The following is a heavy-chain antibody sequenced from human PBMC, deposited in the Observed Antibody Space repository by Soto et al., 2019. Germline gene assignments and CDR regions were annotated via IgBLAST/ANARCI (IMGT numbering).Heavy chain of an antibody. CDR2: IWYDGSNK. CDR3: ARESAGRRRERDPVWWHDDAFDV. D-gene: IGHD5-12*01. J-gene: IGHJ3*01. V-gene: IGHV3-33*01. Sequence: QVQLVESGGGVVQPGRSLRLSCAASGFTFSSYGMHWVRPAPGKGLEWVAVIWYDGSNKYYADSVKGRFTLSRDNSKNTLCLQVNSLRADDTDVYYCARESAGRRRERDPVWWHDDAFDVWGQGRMVTVAS. CDR1: GFTFSSYG.